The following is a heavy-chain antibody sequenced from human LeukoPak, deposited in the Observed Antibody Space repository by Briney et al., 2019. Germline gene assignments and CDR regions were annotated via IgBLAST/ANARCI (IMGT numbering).Heavy chain of an antibody. CDR3: ARGGRYCSSTSCSNFDY. Sequence: GASVKVSCKASGYTFTSYYIYWVRQAPGQGLDWMGMINPSDTSTTYAQKFQGRAIMTRDTSTSTVYMELRSLRSADTAIYYCARGGRYCSSTSCSNFDYWGQGTLVTVSS. D-gene: IGHD2-2*01. V-gene: IGHV1-46*01. J-gene: IGHJ4*02. CDR2: INPSDTST. CDR1: GYTFTSYY.